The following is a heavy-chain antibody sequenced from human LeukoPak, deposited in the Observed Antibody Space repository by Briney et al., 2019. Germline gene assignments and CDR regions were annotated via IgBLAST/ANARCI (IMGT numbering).Heavy chain of an antibody. J-gene: IGHJ5*02. CDR3: ATDFYDST. D-gene: IGHD3-22*01. Sequence: GGSLRLSWATSGFTFSNAWMNWVRQAPGKGLEWVGRIRSNSDGGTIDYAAPVKGRFTLSRDDSKTTLYLQMNSMQTEDTAVYYCATDFYDSTWGQGTLVTVSS. V-gene: IGHV3-15*07. CDR1: GFTFSNAW. CDR2: IRSNSDGGTI.